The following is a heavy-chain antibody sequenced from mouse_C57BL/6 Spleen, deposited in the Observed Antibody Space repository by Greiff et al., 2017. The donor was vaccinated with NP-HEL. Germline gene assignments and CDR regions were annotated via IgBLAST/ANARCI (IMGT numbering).Heavy chain of an antibody. CDR2: IYPGDGDT. D-gene: IGHD3-2*02. CDR1: GYAFSSYW. V-gene: IGHV1-80*01. J-gene: IGHJ3*01. CDR3: AREMAPDSSGPFAY. Sequence: QVQLKESGAELVKPGASVKISCKASGYAFSSYWMNWVKQRPGKGLEWIGQIYPGDGDTNYNGKFKGKATLTADKSSSTAYMQLSSLTSEDSAVYFCAREMAPDSSGPFAYWGQGTLVTVSA.